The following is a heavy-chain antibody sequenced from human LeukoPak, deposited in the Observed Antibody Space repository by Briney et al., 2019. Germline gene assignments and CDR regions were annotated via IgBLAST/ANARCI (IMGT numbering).Heavy chain of an antibody. D-gene: IGHD3-10*01. CDR2: IYHSGST. J-gene: IGHJ5*02. CDR3: ARDRAYGSGFNWFDP. V-gene: IGHV4-30-2*01. Sequence: SQTLSLTCAVSGGSISSGGYSWSWIRQPPGKGLEWIGYIYHSGSTYYNPSLKSRVTISVDRSKNQFSLKLSSVTAADTAVYYCARDRAYGSGFNWFDPWGQGTLVTVSS. CDR1: GGSISSGGYS.